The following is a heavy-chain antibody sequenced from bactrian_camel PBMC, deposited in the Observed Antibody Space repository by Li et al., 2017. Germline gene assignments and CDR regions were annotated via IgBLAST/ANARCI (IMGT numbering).Heavy chain of an antibody. Sequence: HVQLVESGGGAVQTGGSLRLSCLVSGYTYSHYCMGWFRQVLGKEREPVAVIDSDGSSSYADSVKGRFTISKDNAKNTLYLQMLNLKPEDTAMYYCAAGYQTGWSPLQDGAFRYWGQGTQVTVS. V-gene: IGHV3S53*01. CDR2: IDSDGSS. J-gene: IGHJ6*01. D-gene: IGHD5*01. CDR3: AAGYQTGWSPLQDGAFRY. CDR1: GYTYSHYC.